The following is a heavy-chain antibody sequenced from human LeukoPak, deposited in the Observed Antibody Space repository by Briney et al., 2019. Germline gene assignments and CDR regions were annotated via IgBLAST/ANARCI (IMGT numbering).Heavy chain of an antibody. D-gene: IGHD2-2*01. CDR1: GYTFTSYY. Sequence: ASVKVSCKASGYTFTSYYMHWVRQAPGQGLEWMGIINPSGGSTSYAQKFQGRVTMTRDTSISTVYMELSSLRSEDTAVYYCAIGGLDCSSTSCFSYSHFDYWGQGTLVTVSS. J-gene: IGHJ4*02. CDR2: INPSGGST. CDR3: AIGGLDCSSTSCFSYSHFDY. V-gene: IGHV1-46*01.